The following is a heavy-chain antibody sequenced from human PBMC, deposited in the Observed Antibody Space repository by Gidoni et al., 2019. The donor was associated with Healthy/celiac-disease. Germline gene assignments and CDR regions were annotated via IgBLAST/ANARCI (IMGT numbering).Heavy chain of an antibody. J-gene: IGHJ6*04. CDR1: GGLVSGYY. V-gene: IGHV4-34*01. CDR3: ASLFSSGWYFYYYGMDV. CDR2: INHSGST. D-gene: IGHD6-19*01. Sequence: QVQLQQWGAGLLKPPETLSLTCAVYGGLVSGYYWSWIRKPPGKGLEWVGEINHSGSTNSNPSLKGRVTISVDTSKNQFSLKLSSVTAADTAVYYCASLFSSGWYFYYYGMDVWGKGTTVTVSS.